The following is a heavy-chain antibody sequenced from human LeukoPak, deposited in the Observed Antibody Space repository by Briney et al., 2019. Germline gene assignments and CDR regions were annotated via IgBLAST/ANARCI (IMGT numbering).Heavy chain of an antibody. V-gene: IGHV1-69*13. Sequence: SVKVSCKASGGTFSNYAISWVRQAPGQGLEWMGGIIPIFGTANYAQKFQGRVTITADESTSTAYMELSSLRSEDTAVYYCARSPTTVAPIDYWGQGTLVTVSS. CDR3: ARSPTTVAPIDY. D-gene: IGHD4-23*01. J-gene: IGHJ4*02. CDR2: IIPIFGTA. CDR1: GGTFSNYA.